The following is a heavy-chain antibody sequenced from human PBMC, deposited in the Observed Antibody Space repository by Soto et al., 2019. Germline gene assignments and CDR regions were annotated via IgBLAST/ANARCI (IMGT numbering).Heavy chain of an antibody. J-gene: IGHJ6*02. D-gene: IGHD4-17*01. CDR3: ARQTTVTGPLKSDYYYYGMDV. CDR2: INHSGST. V-gene: IGHV4-34*01. CDR1: GGSFSGYY. Sequence: QVQLQQWGAGLLKPSETLSLTCAVYGGSFSGYYWSWIRQPPGKGLEWIGEINHSGSTNYNPSLKSQVTISVDTSKNQFSRKLSSVTAADTAVYYCARQTTVTGPLKSDYYYYGMDVWGQGTTVTVSS.